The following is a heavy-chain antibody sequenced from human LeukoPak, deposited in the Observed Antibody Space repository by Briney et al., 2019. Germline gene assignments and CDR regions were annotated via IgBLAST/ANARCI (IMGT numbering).Heavy chain of an antibody. CDR1: GGSISGYY. Sequence: PSETLSLTCTVSGGSISGYYWSWIRQPAGKGLEWIGRIYISGNTNYNPSLKSRVTMSVDTSKNQFSLRLSSVTAADTAVFYCARDFRRDGYNYIHWHFDLWGRGTLVTVSS. J-gene: IGHJ2*01. CDR2: IYISGNT. V-gene: IGHV4-4*07. CDR3: ARDFRRDGYNYIHWHFDL. D-gene: IGHD5-24*01.